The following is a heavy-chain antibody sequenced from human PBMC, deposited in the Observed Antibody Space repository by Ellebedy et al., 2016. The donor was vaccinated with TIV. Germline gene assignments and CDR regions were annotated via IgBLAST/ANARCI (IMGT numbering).Heavy chain of an antibody. J-gene: IGHJ4*02. D-gene: IGHD3-10*01. Sequence: SETLSLXCTVSGGSISSYYWSWIRQPPGKGLEWIGYIYYSGSTNYNPSLKSRVTISVDTSKNQFSLKLSSVTAADTAVYYCARAVYYYDSGSLPTDYWGQGTLVTVSS. CDR3: ARAVYYYDSGSLPTDY. V-gene: IGHV4-59*01. CDR1: GGSISSYY. CDR2: IYYSGST.